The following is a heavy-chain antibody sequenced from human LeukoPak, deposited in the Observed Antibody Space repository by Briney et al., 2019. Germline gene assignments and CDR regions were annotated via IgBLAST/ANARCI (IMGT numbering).Heavy chain of an antibody. CDR3: ARDRTGGGSGSYYMGWFDP. CDR1: GYSISSGYY. J-gene: IGHJ5*02. CDR2: IYHSGST. D-gene: IGHD3-10*01. V-gene: IGHV4-38-2*02. Sequence: PSGTLSLTCAVSGYSISSGYYWGWIRQPPGKGREGFGRIYHSGSTYYNPSLKSRVTISVDTSKNQFSLKLSSVTAADTAVYYCARDRTGGGSGSYYMGWFDPWGQGTLVTVSS.